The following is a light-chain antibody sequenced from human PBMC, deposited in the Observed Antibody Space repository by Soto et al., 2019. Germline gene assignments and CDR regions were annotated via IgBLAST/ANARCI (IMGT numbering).Light chain of an antibody. J-gene: IGLJ2*01. CDR2: TNN. CDR1: SSNIGGNT. Sequence: QSVLTQPPSASGAPGQRVTISCSGSSSNIGGNTVNWYQQLPGTAPKLLIHTNNERPSGVPDRFSGSKSGTSASLVITGLQSEDEADYYCSAWDDSLNGHVVFGGGTKLTVL. CDR3: SAWDDSLNGHVV. V-gene: IGLV1-44*01.